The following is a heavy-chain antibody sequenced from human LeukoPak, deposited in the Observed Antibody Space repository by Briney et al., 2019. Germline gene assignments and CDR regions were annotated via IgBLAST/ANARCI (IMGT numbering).Heavy chain of an antibody. CDR2: IGTAGDT. V-gene: IGHV3-13*01. CDR1: GFTFSSYD. CDR3: ARWEDYYYGMDV. J-gene: IGHJ6*02. Sequence: HPGGSLRLSCAASGFTFSSYDMHWVRQATGKGLEWVSAIGTAGDTYYPGSVKGRFTISRENAKNSLYLQMNSLRAEDTAVYYCARWEDYYYGMDVWGQGTTVTVSS. D-gene: IGHD1-26*01.